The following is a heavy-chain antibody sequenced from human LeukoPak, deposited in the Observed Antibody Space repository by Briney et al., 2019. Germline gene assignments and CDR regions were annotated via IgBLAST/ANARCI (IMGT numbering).Heavy chain of an antibody. CDR1: GFSFISYA. CDR3: ARDDYYFASEN. CDR2: MRSDGSDI. V-gene: IGHV3-30*02. J-gene: IGHJ4*02. D-gene: IGHD2/OR15-2a*01. Sequence: PGGSLRLSCAASGFSFISYAMLRFRQAPGKGLEWVAFMRSDGSDIFYAESLKGRFTISRDNAKSTLFLQMHSLRAEDTAVYYCARDDYYFASENWGQGALVTVSS.